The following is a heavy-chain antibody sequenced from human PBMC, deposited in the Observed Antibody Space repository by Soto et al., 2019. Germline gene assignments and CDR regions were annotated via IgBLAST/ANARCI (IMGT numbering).Heavy chain of an antibody. CDR3: ARGVGYCSSTSCSRGYYYGMDV. CDR1: GGSISSYY. Sequence: SETLSLTCTVSGGSISSYYWSWIRQPAGKGLEWIGRIYTSGSTNYNPSLKSRVTMSVDTSKNQFSLKLSSVTAADTAVYYCARGVGYCSSTSCSRGYYYGMDVWGHGTTVTVSS. V-gene: IGHV4-4*07. CDR2: IYTSGST. D-gene: IGHD2-2*01. J-gene: IGHJ6*02.